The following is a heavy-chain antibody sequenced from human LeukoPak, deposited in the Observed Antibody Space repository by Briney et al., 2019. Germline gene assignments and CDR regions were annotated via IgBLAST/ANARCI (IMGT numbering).Heavy chain of an antibody. D-gene: IGHD4-17*01. J-gene: IGHJ4*02. V-gene: IGHV1-2*02. CDR2: ISPNSGGG. CDR3: ARGTTVTTPFDY. Sequence: ASVKVSCKASGYTFTVYYIHWVRQAPGQGLEWMGWISPNSGGGNYAQKFQGRVTMTRDTSVSTAHMELSNVRSDDTAVYYCARGTTVTTPFDYWGQGTLVTVSS. CDR1: GYTFTVYY.